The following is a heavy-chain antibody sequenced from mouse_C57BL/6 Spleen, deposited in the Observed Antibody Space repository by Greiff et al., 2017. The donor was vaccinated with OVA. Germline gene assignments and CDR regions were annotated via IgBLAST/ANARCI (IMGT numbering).Heavy chain of an antibody. CDR3: TRKDSNPAWLAY. CDR2: IDPETGGT. V-gene: IGHV1-15*01. D-gene: IGHD2-5*01. Sequence: VKLQQSGAELVRPGASVTLSCKASGYTFTDYEMHWVKQTPVHGLEWIGAIDPETGGTAYNQKFKGKAILTADQSSSTAYMELRSLTSEDSAVDYCTRKDSNPAWLAYWGQGTLVTVSA. CDR1: GYTFTDYE. J-gene: IGHJ3*01.